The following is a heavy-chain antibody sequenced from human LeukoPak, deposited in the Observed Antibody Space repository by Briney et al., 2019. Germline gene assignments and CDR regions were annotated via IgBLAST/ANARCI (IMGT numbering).Heavy chain of an antibody. V-gene: IGHV3-15*07. CDR1: GLTFSNAW. CDR3: TTNFYDSSGYYFDY. D-gene: IGHD3-22*01. CDR2: IKSKTDGGTT. J-gene: IGHJ4*02. Sequence: GGSLRLSCAASGLTFSNAWMNWVRQAPGKGLEWVGRIKSKTDGGTTDYAAPVKGRFTISRDDSKNTLYLQMNSLKTEDTAVYYCTTNFYDSSGYYFDYWGQGTLVTVSS.